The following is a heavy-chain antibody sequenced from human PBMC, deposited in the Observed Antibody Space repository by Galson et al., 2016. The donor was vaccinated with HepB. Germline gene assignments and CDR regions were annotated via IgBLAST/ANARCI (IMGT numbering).Heavy chain of an antibody. J-gene: IGHJ5*02. V-gene: IGHV2-26*01. CDR2: IFSNDAK. CDR1: GFSLSNARMG. CDR3: ARLIGDTFDLFDL. Sequence: PALVKPTQTLTLTCTVSGFSLSNARMGVAWIRQPPGKALEWLAHIFSNDAKSLSTSPKSRLTISKDSSKSQVVLTMTNMDPVDTATYYCARLIGDTFDLFDLWGQGTLVTVSS. D-gene: IGHD2/OR15-2a*01.